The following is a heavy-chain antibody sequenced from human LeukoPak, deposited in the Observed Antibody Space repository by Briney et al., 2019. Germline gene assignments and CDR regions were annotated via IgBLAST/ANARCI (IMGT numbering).Heavy chain of an antibody. V-gene: IGHV3-23*01. D-gene: IGHD3-10*01. CDR1: GFTFSSYA. CDR2: ISGSGGST. Sequence: GGSLRLSCAASGFTFSSYAMSWVRQAPGKGLEWVSAISGSGGSTYYADSVKGRFTISRDNAKNSLYLQMNSLRAEDTAVYYCARDNTITMVRGAFNWFDPWGQGTLVTVSS. J-gene: IGHJ5*02. CDR3: ARDNTITMVRGAFNWFDP.